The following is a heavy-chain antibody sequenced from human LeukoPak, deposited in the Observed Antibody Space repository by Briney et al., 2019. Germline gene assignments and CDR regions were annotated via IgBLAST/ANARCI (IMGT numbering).Heavy chain of an antibody. CDR3: ARSGSTGYSLDY. V-gene: IGHV1-2*02. Sequence: ASVKVSCKASGYSLTGYFIHWVRQAPGQGLEWMGCIDPNSGDTKYAQKFQGRASMPRDTSTRTAYMELSRLRSDDTAVYFCARSGSTGYSLDYWGQGTLVTVSS. CDR2: IDPNSGDT. CDR1: GYSLTGYF. D-gene: IGHD3-22*01. J-gene: IGHJ4*02.